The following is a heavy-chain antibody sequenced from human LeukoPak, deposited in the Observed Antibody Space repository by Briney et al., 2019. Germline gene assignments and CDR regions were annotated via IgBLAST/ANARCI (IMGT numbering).Heavy chain of an antibody. V-gene: IGHV1-2*04. CDR1: GYTFTSYY. D-gene: IGHD6-19*01. CDR2: INPNSGGT. CDR3: ARDQGSSGWNNWFDP. J-gene: IGHJ5*02. Sequence: ASVKVSCKASGYTFTSYYMHWVRQAPGQGLEWMGWINPNSGGTNYAQKFQGWVTMTRDTSISTAYMELSRLRSDDTAVYYCARDQGSSGWNNWFDPWGQGTLVTVSS.